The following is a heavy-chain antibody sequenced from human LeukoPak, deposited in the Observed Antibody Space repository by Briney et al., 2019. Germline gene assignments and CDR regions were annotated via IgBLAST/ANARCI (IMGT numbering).Heavy chain of an antibody. J-gene: IGHJ2*01. Sequence: PGGSLRLSCAASGFTVSSNYMSWVRQAPGKGLVWVSRVNEDGSETNYADSVKGRLTISRDNAKNKVYLEMNSLRAEDTAVYYCARAKPADFDLWGRGTLLTVSS. CDR1: GFTVSSNY. V-gene: IGHV3-74*01. CDR3: ARAKPADFDL. CDR2: VNEDGSET.